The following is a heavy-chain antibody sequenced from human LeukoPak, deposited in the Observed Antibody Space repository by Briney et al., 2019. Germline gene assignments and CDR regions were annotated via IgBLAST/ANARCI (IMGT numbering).Heavy chain of an antibody. CDR1: GFTFSNAW. V-gene: IGHV3-15*01. CDR2: IKSKTDGGTT. D-gene: IGHD6-6*01. Sequence: GGSLRLSCAASGFTFSNAWMSWVRQAPGKGLEWVGRIKSKTDGGTTDYAAPVKSRFTISRDDSKNTLYLQMNSLKTEDTAVYYCTTVAYSSSSPPDYWGQGTLVTVSS. CDR3: TTVAYSSSSPPDY. J-gene: IGHJ4*02.